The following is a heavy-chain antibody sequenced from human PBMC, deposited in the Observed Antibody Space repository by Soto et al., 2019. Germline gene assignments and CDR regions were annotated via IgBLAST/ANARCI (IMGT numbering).Heavy chain of an antibody. J-gene: IGHJ4*02. CDR2: IYYSGSI. D-gene: IGHD6-19*01. Sequence: QVQLQESGPGLVKPSETLSLTCTVSGDSISSLYWSWIRQHPGKGLEWIGYIYYSGSINYTPSLKSRVTISVDPSKNQFSLRLSSVTAADTAVYYCAKSLWDTSGWKTDYWGQGSLVTVSS. CDR1: GDSISSLY. V-gene: IGHV4-59*01. CDR3: AKSLWDTSGWKTDY.